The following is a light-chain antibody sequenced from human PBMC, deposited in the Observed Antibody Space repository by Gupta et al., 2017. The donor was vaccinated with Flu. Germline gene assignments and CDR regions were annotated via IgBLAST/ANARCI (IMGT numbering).Light chain of an antibody. CDR1: DIAIKD. J-gene: IGLJ1*01. CDR2: DDR. V-gene: IGLV3-21*02. Sequence: VAPGQTARIPCGGNDIAIKDVHWYQEKPGQAPVLVMYDDRDRPSGISERLSGSSSGNEATLTISRVEVGDEADYFGQVWDRSSDQYVFGPGTKVTVL. CDR3: QVWDRSSDQYV.